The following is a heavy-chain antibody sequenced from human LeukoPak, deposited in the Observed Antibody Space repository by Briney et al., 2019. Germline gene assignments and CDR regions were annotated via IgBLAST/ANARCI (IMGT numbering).Heavy chain of an antibody. J-gene: IGHJ6*03. Sequence: KTSETLSLTCTVSGGSISSGSYYWSWIRQPAGKGLEWIGRIYTSGSTNYNPSLKSRVTISVDTSKNQFSLKLSSVTAADTAVYYCARAGAPNGDSYGGYMDVWGKGTTVTISS. CDR3: ARAGAPNGDSYGGYMDV. D-gene: IGHD4-17*01. CDR1: GGSISSGSYY. V-gene: IGHV4-61*02. CDR2: IYTSGST.